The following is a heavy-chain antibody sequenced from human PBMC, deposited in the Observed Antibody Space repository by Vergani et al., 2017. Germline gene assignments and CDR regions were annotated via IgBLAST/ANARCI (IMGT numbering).Heavy chain of an antibody. CDR1: GGSVSSGSYY. J-gene: IGHJ2*01. CDR2: IYYSGST. CDR3: ARGSPRYFDL. D-gene: IGHD6-19*01. Sequence: QVQLQESGPGLVKPSETLSLTCTVSGGSVSSGSYYWSWIRQPAGKGLEWIGYIYYSGSTNYNPSLKSRVTISVDTSKNQFSLKLSSVTAADTAVYYCARGSPRYFDLWGRGTLVTVSS. V-gene: IGHV4-61*10.